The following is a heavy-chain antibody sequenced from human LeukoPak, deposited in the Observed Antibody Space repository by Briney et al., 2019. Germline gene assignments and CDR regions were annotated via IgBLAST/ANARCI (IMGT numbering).Heavy chain of an antibody. CDR1: RGSISSYY. D-gene: IGHD6-6*01. Sequence: SETLSLTCAVSRGSISSYYWSWIRQPPGKGLEWIGYIYYSGSPNYNPSLRSRVTISVDTSKNQFSLKMSSVTAADTAIYYCARGLTSYSRSSYWFDPWGQGTLVTVSS. CDR2: IYYSGSP. CDR3: ARGLTSYSRSSYWFDP. J-gene: IGHJ5*02. V-gene: IGHV4-59*01.